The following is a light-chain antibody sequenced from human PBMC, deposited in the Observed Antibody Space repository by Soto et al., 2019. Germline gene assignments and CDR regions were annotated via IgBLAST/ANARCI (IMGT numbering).Light chain of an antibody. V-gene: IGKV3-11*01. CDR3: QQRSNSPLT. CDR2: DAS. CDR1: QSVGSY. J-gene: IGKJ5*01. Sequence: EIVLTQSPATLSLSPGERATLSCRASQSVGSYLAWYQQKPGQAPRLLIYDASNRAPGIPDRFSGSGSVTDFTLTISSREPEDFAVYYCQQRSNSPLTVGQGTRLEIK.